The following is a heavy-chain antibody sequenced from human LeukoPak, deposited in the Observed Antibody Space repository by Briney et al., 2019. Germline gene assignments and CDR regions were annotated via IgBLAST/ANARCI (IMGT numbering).Heavy chain of an antibody. Sequence: PSETLSLTCTVSGGSISSSSYYWGWIRQPPGKGLEWIGSIYYSGSTYYNPSLKSRVTISVDTSKNQFSLKLSSVTAADTAVYYCARHSISMVRGVIPYNWFDPWGQGTLVTASS. V-gene: IGHV4-39*01. CDR3: ARHSISMVRGVIPYNWFDP. J-gene: IGHJ5*02. CDR2: IYYSGST. D-gene: IGHD3-10*01. CDR1: GGSISSSSYY.